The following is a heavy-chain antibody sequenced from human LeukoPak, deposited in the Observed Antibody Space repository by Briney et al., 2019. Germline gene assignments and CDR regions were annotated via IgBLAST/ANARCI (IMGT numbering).Heavy chain of an antibody. CDR3: AKSMVRGVSHYYFDY. V-gene: IGHV3-30*18. Sequence: PGGSLRLSCAASGFTFSSYGMHWVRQAPGKGLEWVAVISYDGSNKYYADSVKGRFTISRDNSKNTLYLQMNSLRAEDTAVYYCAKSMVRGVSHYYFDYWGQGTLVTVSS. J-gene: IGHJ4*02. D-gene: IGHD3-10*01. CDR1: GFTFSSYG. CDR2: ISYDGSNK.